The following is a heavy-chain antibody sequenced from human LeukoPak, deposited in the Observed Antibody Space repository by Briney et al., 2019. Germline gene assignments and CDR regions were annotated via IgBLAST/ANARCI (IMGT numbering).Heavy chain of an antibody. D-gene: IGHD6-13*01. Sequence: GGSLRLSCAASGFTFSTYSMNWVRQAPGKGLEWVSYISSSSSIIYYADSVKGRFTISRDNAKNALYLQMNSLRAEDTAVYYCARVPLYTRSYYFDYWGQGTLVTVSS. CDR2: ISSSSSII. CDR3: ARVPLYTRSYYFDY. V-gene: IGHV3-48*01. J-gene: IGHJ4*02. CDR1: GFTFSTYS.